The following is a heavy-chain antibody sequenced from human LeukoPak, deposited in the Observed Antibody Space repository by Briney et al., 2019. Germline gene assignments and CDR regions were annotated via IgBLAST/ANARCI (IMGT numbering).Heavy chain of an antibody. CDR3: TSHPFED. V-gene: IGHV5-51*01. CDR2: IYPGDSDI. J-gene: IGHJ4*02. Sequence: GESLKISCKGSGYNFNNYWIGWVRQMPGKGLEWVAIIYPGDSDIRYSPSFQGQVTISVDKSISTAYLQWSSLKASDTAMYYCTSHPFEDWGQGTLVTVSS. CDR1: GYNFNNYW. D-gene: IGHD2/OR15-2a*01.